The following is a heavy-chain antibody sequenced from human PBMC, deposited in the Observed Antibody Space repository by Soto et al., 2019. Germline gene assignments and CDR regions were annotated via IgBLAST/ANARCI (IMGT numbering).Heavy chain of an antibody. CDR3: ARQEITMVRSFNWFDP. Sequence: QLQLQESGPGLVKPSETLSLTCTVSGGSISSSSYYWGWIRQPPGKGLEWIGSIYYSGSTYYNPSLESRVTISVDTSKNQFSLQLTSVHAADTAVYYCARQEITMVRSFNWFDPWGQGTLVTVSS. J-gene: IGHJ5*02. D-gene: IGHD3-10*01. V-gene: IGHV4-39*01. CDR2: IYYSGST. CDR1: GGSISSSSYY.